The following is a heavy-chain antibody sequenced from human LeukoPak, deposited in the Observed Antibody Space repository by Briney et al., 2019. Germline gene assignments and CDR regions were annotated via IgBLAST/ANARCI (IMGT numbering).Heavy chain of an antibody. D-gene: IGHD3-9*01. CDR3: AKVRYVGYYFDT. V-gene: IGHV3-23*01. Sequence: QPGGSLRLFCAASGFTFSNYAMNWVRQAPGKGLEWVSSISGSGGSTYYADSVKGRFTISRDNSKNTLYLQMNSLRAEDTAVYYCAKVRYVGYYFDTWGQGTLVTVSS. CDR1: GFTFSNYA. CDR2: ISGSGGST. J-gene: IGHJ4*02.